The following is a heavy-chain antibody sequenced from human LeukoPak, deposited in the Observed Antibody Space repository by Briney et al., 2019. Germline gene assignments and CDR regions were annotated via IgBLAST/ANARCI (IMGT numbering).Heavy chain of an antibody. V-gene: IGHV1-2*02. Sequence: ASVKLSLKATVYTFTNYYMNWGCQTPRQGLEWMGWINPQSGGTDFAQTYQGRLSMTTDTSIRTAYMELSSLTSGETAEYFYARDPGYLGETTDITRYYFVDDWGQGTAVIVSS. CDR2: INPQSGGT. CDR1: VYTFTNYY. CDR3: ARDPGYLGETTDITRYYFVDD. J-gene: IGHJ6*03. D-gene: IGHD3-16*01.